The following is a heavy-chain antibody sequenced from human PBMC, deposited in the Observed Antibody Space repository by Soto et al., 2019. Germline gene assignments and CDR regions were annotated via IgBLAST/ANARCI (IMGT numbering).Heavy chain of an antibody. J-gene: IGHJ6*01. D-gene: IGHD1-26*01. V-gene: IGHV4-4*02. CDR1: GGSISSSNW. Sequence: SETLSLTCAVSGGSISSSNWWSWVRQPPGKGLEWIGEIYHSGSTNYNPSLKSRVTISVDKSKNQFSLKLSSVTAADTAVYYCARELVGATGYYYYGMDVWGQGTTVT. CDR3: ARELVGATGYYYYGMDV. CDR2: IYHSGST.